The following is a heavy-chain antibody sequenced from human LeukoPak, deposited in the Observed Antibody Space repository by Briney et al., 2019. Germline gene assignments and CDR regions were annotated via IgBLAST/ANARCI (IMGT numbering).Heavy chain of an antibody. Sequence: ASVKVSCKASGYTFTSYGISWVRQAPGQGLEWMGWISAYNGNTNYAQKLQGRVTMTTDTSTSTAYMELRSLRSDDTAVYYCARGVDTAMVTWTYYYYYYMDVWGKGTTVTVSS. CDR2: ISAYNGNT. D-gene: IGHD5-18*01. CDR1: GYTFTSYG. CDR3: ARGVDTAMVTWTYYYYYYMDV. V-gene: IGHV1-18*01. J-gene: IGHJ6*03.